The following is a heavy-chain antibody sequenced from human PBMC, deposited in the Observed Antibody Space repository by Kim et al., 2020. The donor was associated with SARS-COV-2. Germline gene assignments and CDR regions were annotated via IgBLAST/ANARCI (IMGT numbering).Heavy chain of an antibody. CDR1: GYTFTSYD. Sequence: ASVKVSCKASGYTFTSYDINWVRQATGQGLEWMGWMNPNSGNTGYAQKFQGRVTMTRNTSISTAYMELSSLRSEDTAVYYCARAEEGTLFTYYDFWSGYRKPNYYFDYWGQGTLVTVSS. J-gene: IGHJ4*02. D-gene: IGHD3-3*01. V-gene: IGHV1-8*01. CDR3: ARAEEGTLFTYYDFWSGYRKPNYYFDY. CDR2: MNPNSGNT.